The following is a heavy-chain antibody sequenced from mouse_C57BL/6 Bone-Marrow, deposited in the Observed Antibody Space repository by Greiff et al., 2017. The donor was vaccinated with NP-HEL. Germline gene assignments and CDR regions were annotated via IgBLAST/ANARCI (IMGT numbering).Heavy chain of an antibody. Sequence: VQLQQSGPELVKPGASVKISCKASGYAFSSSWMNWVKQRPGKGLEWIGRIYPGDGDTNYNGKFKGKATLTADKSSSTAYMQLSSLTSEDSAVYFCASAGSELGLYYFDYWGQGTTLTVSS. V-gene: IGHV1-82*01. CDR2: IYPGDGDT. D-gene: IGHD4-1*01. CDR1: GYAFSSSW. J-gene: IGHJ2*01. CDR3: ASAGSELGLYYFDY.